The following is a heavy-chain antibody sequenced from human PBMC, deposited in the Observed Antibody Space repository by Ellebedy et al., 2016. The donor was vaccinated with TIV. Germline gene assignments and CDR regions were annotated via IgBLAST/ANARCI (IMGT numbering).Heavy chain of an antibody. V-gene: IGHV2-26*01. CDR3: VRALKYCGGDCTYKFDF. CDR2: IFSNDEK. CDR1: GFSLTNIIMG. J-gene: IGHJ4*02. D-gene: IGHD2-21*02. Sequence: SGPTLVKPKETLTLTCTVSGFSLTNIIMGVSWIRQPPGKALEWLAHIFSNDEKYYSTSLEVRLSISKDTAKSQVVMTVSNMEPLDTATYYCVRALKYCGGDCTYKFDFWGQGALVTVSS.